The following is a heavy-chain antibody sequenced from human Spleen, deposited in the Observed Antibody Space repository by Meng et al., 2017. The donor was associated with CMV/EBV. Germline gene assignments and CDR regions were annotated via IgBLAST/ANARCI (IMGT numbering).Heavy chain of an antibody. J-gene: IGHJ4*02. D-gene: IGHD2-2*01. CDR2: IYSGGST. V-gene: IGHV3-53*01. Sequence: GESLKISCAASGFSVSDKYMSWVRQAPGKGLECVSVIYSGGSTYYADSVKGRFTISRDKSKNTLYLQMNSRRAEDTAMYYCAGCTSTSCANWGQGTLVTVSS. CDR1: GFSVSDKY. CDR3: AGCTSTSCAN.